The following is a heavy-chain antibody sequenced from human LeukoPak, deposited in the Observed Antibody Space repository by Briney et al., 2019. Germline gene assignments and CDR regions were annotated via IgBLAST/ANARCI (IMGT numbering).Heavy chain of an antibody. V-gene: IGHV1-2*02. Sequence: ASVKLSCKASGFTLNAYYMHWVRQAPGQRLEWIGWINPNSGRANYVRKFQGRVNMTRDTSVSAVHMELSGLQSDDTAVYFCARDVYRFLRGNFDSWGQGTLITVSS. CDR2: INPNSGRA. J-gene: IGHJ5*01. CDR1: GFTLNAYY. D-gene: IGHD3-3*01. CDR3: ARDVYRFLRGNFDS.